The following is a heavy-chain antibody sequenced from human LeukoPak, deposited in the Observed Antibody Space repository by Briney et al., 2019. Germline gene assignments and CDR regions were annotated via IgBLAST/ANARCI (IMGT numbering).Heavy chain of an antibody. CDR2: INHSGST. D-gene: IGHD3-22*01. CDR1: GGSISSYY. V-gene: IGHV4-34*01. CDR3: ARDGYYYDSSGYN. J-gene: IGHJ4*02. Sequence: PSETLSLTCTVSGGSISSYYWSWIRQPPGKGLEWIGEINHSGSTNYNPSLKSRVTISVDTSKNQFSLKLSSVTAADTAVYYCARDGYYYDSSGYNWGQGTPVTVSS.